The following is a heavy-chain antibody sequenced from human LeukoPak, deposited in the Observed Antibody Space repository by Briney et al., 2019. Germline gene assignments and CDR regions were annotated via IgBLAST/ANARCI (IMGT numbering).Heavy chain of an antibody. D-gene: IGHD3-10*01. Sequence: GGSLRLSCAASGFTVSSNHMSWVRQAPGKGLEWVSYTYSDGRTYYADSVKGRFTISRDNSQNTLYLQMKSLRAEDTAIYDCARDYYGSGSYYNSSDYWGQGTLVTVSS. CDR3: ARDYYGSGSYYNSSDY. CDR1: GFTVSSNH. V-gene: IGHV3-53*01. J-gene: IGHJ4*02. CDR2: TYSDGRT.